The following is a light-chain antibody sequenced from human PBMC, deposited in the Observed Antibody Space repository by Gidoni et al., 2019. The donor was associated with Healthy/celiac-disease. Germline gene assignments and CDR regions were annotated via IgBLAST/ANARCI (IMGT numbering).Light chain of an antibody. Sequence: SYELTQPPSVSVSTGQTARITCSGDELPKQYAYWYQQTPGQAPVLVIYKDSERPSGIPERFSGSSSGTTVTLTISGVQAEDEADYYCQSADSSGTYGRVFGGGTKLTVL. CDR1: ELPKQY. J-gene: IGLJ3*02. V-gene: IGLV3-25*03. CDR3: QSADSSGTYGRV. CDR2: KDS.